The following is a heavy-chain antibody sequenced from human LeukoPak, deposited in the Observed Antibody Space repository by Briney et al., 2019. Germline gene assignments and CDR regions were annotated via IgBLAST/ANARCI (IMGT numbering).Heavy chain of an antibody. D-gene: IGHD3-10*01. CDR2: INSDGSST. Sequence: GGSLRLSCAASGFTFSSYWMHSVRQAPGKGLVWVSRINSDGSSTSYADSVKGRFTISRDNAKNTLYLQMNSLRAEDTAVYYCARDRNPFGSGSRIDYWGQGTLVTVSS. V-gene: IGHV3-74*01. CDR1: GFTFSSYW. CDR3: ARDRNPFGSGSRIDY. J-gene: IGHJ4*02.